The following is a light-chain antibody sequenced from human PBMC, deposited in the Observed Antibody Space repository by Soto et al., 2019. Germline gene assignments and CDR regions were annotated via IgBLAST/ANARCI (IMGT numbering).Light chain of an antibody. CDR2: DNF. CDR1: SSNIGNNY. V-gene: IGLV1-51*01. J-gene: IGLJ2*01. Sequence: QSVLTQPPSLSAAPGQRVTISCSGRSSNIGNNYVSWYQQLPGTAPKLLIYDNFRRPSGIPDRFSGSKSGTSATLAITALQSGDEADYYCGTWDEGLRAGVFGVGTKLTVL. CDR3: GTWDEGLRAGV.